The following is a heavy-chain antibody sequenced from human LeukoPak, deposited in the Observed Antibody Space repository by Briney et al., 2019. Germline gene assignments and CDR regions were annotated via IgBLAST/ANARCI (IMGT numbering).Heavy chain of an antibody. J-gene: IGHJ6*02. CDR1: GGSISSYY. Sequence: SETLSLTCTVSGGSISSYYWSWIRQPAGKGLEWIGRIYTSESTNYNPSLKSRVTMSVDTSKNQFSLKLSSVTAADTAVYYCARASPCGGSCYYYGMDVWGQGTTVTVSS. CDR3: ARASPCGGSCYYYGMDV. D-gene: IGHD2-15*01. V-gene: IGHV4-4*07. CDR2: IYTSEST.